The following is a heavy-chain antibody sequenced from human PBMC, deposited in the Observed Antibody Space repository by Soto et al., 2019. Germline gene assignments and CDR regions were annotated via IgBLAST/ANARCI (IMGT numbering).Heavy chain of an antibody. Sequence: QVQLVQSGAEVKKPGASVKVSCKASGYTFTSYYMHWVRQAPGQGLEWMGIINPSGGSTSYAQKFQGRVTMTRDTSTSTVYMELSSLRSEDTVVYYCARVRDCSGGSCSRNVGWFDPWGQGTLVTVSS. CDR2: INPSGGST. J-gene: IGHJ5*02. CDR3: ARVRDCSGGSCSRNVGWFDP. CDR1: GYTFTSYY. D-gene: IGHD2-15*01. V-gene: IGHV1-46*03.